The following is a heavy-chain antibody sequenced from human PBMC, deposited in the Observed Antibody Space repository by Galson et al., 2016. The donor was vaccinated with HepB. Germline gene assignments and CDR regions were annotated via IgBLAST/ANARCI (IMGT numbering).Heavy chain of an antibody. CDR3: ARDRTSRAALDY. V-gene: IGHV3-11*06. D-gene: IGHD6-25*01. Sequence: GSLRLSCAASGFTFSDFYMAWIRQAPGKGLEYVSHISSGGRDTNYADSVKGRFTISRDNAKKSLYLQMNSLSAEDTAVYYCARDRTSRAALDYWGQGTLVTVSS. J-gene: IGHJ4*02. CDR2: ISSGGRDT. CDR1: GFTFSDFY.